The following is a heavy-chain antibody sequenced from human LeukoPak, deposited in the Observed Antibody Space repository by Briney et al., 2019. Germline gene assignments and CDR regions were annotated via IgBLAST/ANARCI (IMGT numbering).Heavy chain of an antibody. D-gene: IGHD2-2*01. CDR2: INAGNGNT. CDR1: GYTFSSYA. V-gene: IGHV1-3*01. Sequence: ASVKVSCKASGYTFSSYAMDWERQAHGQRLEWMGWINAGNGNTKYSQKFQYRVSIFSDPSESTGYMELSSLRSEDTAVYYCARVDCSITSSYRWEFWFDPWGQGTQVTVPS. J-gene: IGHJ5*02. CDR3: ARVDCSITSSYRWEFWFDP.